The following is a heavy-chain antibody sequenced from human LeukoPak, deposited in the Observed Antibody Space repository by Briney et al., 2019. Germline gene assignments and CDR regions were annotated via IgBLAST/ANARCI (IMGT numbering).Heavy chain of an antibody. CDR2: TYYRSKWFN. D-gene: IGHD6-13*01. Sequence: KDSQTLSLTCAISGESISSNSVSWNWIRQSPSRGFEWLGRTYYRSKWFNEYAVSVKSRTTINPDTSKNQFSLQLNSVTPEDTAVFYCARATAGISDYWGQGTLVTVSS. CDR1: GESISSNSVS. CDR3: ARATAGISDY. J-gene: IGHJ4*02. V-gene: IGHV6-1*01.